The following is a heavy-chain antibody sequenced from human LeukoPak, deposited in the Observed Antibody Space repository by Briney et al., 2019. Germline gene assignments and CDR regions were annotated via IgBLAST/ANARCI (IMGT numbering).Heavy chain of an antibody. D-gene: IGHD2-15*01. CDR3: ARALGVPGVVVVAAMNPSGYYFDY. CDR1: GGSFSGYY. V-gene: IGHV4-34*01. CDR2: INHSGST. J-gene: IGHJ4*02. Sequence: SETLSLTCAVYGGSFSGYYWSWIRQPPGKGLEWIGEINHSGSTNYNPSLKSRVTISVDTSKNQFSLKLSSVTAADTAVYYCARALGVPGVVVVAAMNPSGYYFDYWGQGTLVAVSS.